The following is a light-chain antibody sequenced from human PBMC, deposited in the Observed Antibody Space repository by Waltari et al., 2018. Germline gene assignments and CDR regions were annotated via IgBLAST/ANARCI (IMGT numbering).Light chain of an antibody. CDR3: QQYGTSPPET. CDR2: GAS. J-gene: IGKJ1*01. V-gene: IGKV3-20*01. Sequence: EIVLTQSPGTLSLSPGERATLSCRASQCVSSSYLAWYQQKPGQAPRLLIYGASSRATGIPDRFSGSGSGTDFTLTISRLEPEDFAVYYCQQYGTSPPETFGQGTKVEIK. CDR1: QCVSSSY.